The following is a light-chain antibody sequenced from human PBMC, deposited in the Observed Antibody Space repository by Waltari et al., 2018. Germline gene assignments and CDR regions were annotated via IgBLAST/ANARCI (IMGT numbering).Light chain of an antibody. CDR1: QSVSSF. Sequence: ELVLTQSPATQSLSPGERATLSCRASQSVSSFLAWYQQKPGQAPRLLIYDASNRATGIPARFSGSGSVTDFTLTISSLEPEDFAVYYCQQRYNWPNTFGGGTQVEIK. J-gene: IGKJ4*01. CDR3: QQRYNWPNT. CDR2: DAS. V-gene: IGKV3-11*01.